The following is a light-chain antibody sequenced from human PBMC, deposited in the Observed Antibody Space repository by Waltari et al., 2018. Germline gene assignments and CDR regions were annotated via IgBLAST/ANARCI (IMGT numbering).Light chain of an antibody. CDR3: QQSYSTPLT. J-gene: IGKJ4*01. CDR1: HTSLYRSSNKNY. V-gene: IGKV4-1*01. Sequence: DIVINQSPDSLAVSLGEKATINCTSSHTSLYRSSNKNYLEWYQQKPGQPPKLLIYWASTRESGVPDRFTGSGSGTDFTLTISSLQAEDVAVYYCQQSYSTPLTFGGGTKVEIK. CDR2: WAS.